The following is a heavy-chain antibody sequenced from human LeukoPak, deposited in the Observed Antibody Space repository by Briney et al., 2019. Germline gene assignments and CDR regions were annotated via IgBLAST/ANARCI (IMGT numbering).Heavy chain of an antibody. V-gene: IGHV4-34*01. CDR2: INHSGST. Sequence: SETLSLTCAVYGGSFSGYYWSWIRQPPGKGLEWIGEINHSGSTNYNPSLKSRVTISVDTSKNQFSLKLSSVTPADTALYYCARYCSSTSCPPFDYWGQGTLVTVSS. CDR1: GGSFSGYY. D-gene: IGHD2-2*01. CDR3: ARYCSSTSCPPFDY. J-gene: IGHJ4*02.